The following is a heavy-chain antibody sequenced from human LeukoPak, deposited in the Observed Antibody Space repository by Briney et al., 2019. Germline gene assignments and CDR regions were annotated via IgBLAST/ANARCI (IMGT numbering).Heavy chain of an antibody. CDR3: ARELGHYGLDS. CDR2: ISYDGSRM. Sequence: PGGSLRLSCEPSGEIFSGHAMHWVRQAPGKGLEWVALISYDGSRMYFAESVKGRFTISRDNSKSTLYLQMNSLRTEDTAVYYCARELGHYGLDSWGQGTLVTASS. J-gene: IGHJ4*02. D-gene: IGHD3-10*01. V-gene: IGHV3-30*04. CDR1: GEIFSGHA.